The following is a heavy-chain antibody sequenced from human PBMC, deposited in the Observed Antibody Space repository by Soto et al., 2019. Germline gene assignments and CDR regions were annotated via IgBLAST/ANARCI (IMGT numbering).Heavy chain of an antibody. CDR3: ARGGRTVDS. J-gene: IGHJ5*01. Sequence: PSETLSLTCAVSGCSISSGGYSWSWIRQPPGKGLEWIGYIYHSGSTYYNPSLKSRVTISVDRSKSQFSLTLSSVTAADTAVYYCARGGRTVDSWGQGTLVTVSS. V-gene: IGHV4-30-2*01. CDR1: GCSISSGGYS. CDR2: IYHSGST.